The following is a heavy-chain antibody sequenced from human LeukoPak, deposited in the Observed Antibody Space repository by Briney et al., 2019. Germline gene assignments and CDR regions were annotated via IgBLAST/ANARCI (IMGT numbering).Heavy chain of an antibody. J-gene: IGHJ2*01. V-gene: IGHV3-23*01. D-gene: IGHD3-3*01. Sequence: PGGSLRLSCAASGFTFSSYAMSWVRQAPGKGLDWVSGITGSGHTTYYADSVKGRFTISRDNSKNTLYVQVNSLRAEDTAVYYCAKAIRNLGWYFDLWGRGTLVTVSS. CDR3: AKAIRNLGWYFDL. CDR1: GFTFSSYA. CDR2: ITGSGHTT.